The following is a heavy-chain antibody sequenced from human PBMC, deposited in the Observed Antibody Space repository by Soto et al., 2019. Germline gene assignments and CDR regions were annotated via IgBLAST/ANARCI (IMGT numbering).Heavy chain of an antibody. Sequence: SQTLSLTCVISGDSVSSNSAGWNWIRQSPSRGLEWLGRTFYRSKWYNDYAVSLKGRLIISIDTSKNQFSLKVGSVTAADTAVYYCASSSLYGMDVWGQGTTVTVSS. J-gene: IGHJ6*02. CDR3: ASSSLYGMDV. CDR1: GDSVSSNSAG. V-gene: IGHV6-1*01. CDR2: TFYRSKWYN.